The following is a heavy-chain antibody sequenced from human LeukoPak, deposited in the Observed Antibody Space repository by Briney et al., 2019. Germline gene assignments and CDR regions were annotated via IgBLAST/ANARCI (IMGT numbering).Heavy chain of an antibody. V-gene: IGHV1-8*02. J-gene: IGHJ4*02. D-gene: IGHD5-18*01. CDR1: GGTFSSYD. Sequence: ASVKVTCKASGGTFSSYDINWVRQATGQGLEWMGWMNPNSGNTGYAQKFQGRVTMTRNTSISTAYMELSSLRSEDTAVYYCARGGYSYSFWWYWGQGTLVTVSS. CDR3: ARGGYSYSFWWY. CDR2: MNPNSGNT.